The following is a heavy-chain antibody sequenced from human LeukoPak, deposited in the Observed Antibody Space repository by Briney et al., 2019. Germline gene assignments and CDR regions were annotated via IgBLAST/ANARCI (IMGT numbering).Heavy chain of an antibody. J-gene: IGHJ4*02. Sequence: GGSLRLSCAASGFPFDDYAMHWVRQAPGKGLEWVSLISGDGDSTYYADSVKGRFTISRDTSKNSLYLQMGSLRTEDTALYYCAKGQGYYFDYWGQGTLVTVSS. CDR2: ISGDGDST. CDR3: AKGQGYYFDY. V-gene: IGHV3-43*02. CDR1: GFPFDDYA.